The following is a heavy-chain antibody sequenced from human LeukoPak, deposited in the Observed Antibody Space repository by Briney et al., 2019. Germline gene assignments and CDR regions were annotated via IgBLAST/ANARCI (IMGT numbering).Heavy chain of an antibody. D-gene: IGHD5-18*01. V-gene: IGHV4-59*01. CDR3: ARSGYSYGTGYYFDY. CDR2: IYYTGST. CDR1: GGSISSYY. Sequence: PSETLSLTCTVSGGSISSYYGSWIRQPPGKGLELLGYIYYTGSTNYNPSLKSRVTISVDTPRNQFSLKLSSVTAADTAVYYCARSGYSYGTGYYFDYWGQGTLVTVSS. J-gene: IGHJ4*02.